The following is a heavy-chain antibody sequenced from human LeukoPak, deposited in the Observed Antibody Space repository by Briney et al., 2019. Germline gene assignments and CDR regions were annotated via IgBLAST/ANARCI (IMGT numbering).Heavy chain of an antibody. D-gene: IGHD2-2*01. CDR3: AREGYCSSTGCSMGNLDY. V-gene: IGHV4-59*01. Sequence: SETLSLTCTVSGGSISSYYWSWIRQPPGKGLEWIGYIYYSGSTNYNPSLKSRVTISVDTSKNQFSLKLSSVTAADTAVYYCAREGYCSSTGCSMGNLDYWGQGTLVTVSS. CDR1: GGSISSYY. CDR2: IYYSGST. J-gene: IGHJ4*02.